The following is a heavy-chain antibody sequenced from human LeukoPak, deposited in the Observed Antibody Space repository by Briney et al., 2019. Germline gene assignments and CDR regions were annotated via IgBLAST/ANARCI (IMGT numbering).Heavy chain of an antibody. CDR3: AREIVVDWFDP. J-gene: IGHJ5*02. D-gene: IGHD3-22*01. Sequence: SETLSLTCSLSGGSISGYYWTWIRQPAGKGLEWIGRVYTSGSTNYNPSLKSRVTMSVDTSKNQFSLKLSSVTAADTAVYYCAREIVVDWFDPWGQGTLVTLSS. CDR1: GGSISGYY. CDR2: VYTSGST. V-gene: IGHV4-4*07.